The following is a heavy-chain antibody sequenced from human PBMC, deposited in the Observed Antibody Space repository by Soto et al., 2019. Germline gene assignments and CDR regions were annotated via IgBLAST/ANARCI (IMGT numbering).Heavy chain of an antibody. J-gene: IGHJ4*02. V-gene: IGHV6-1*01. Sequence: LSLTCAISGDGVSSHSAAWNWIRQSPSRGLEWLGRTYYRSKWYTDYALSLESRIIINSDTSKNQISLHLSSMTPDDAAVYYCARDPYFLNYFDSWGQGTLVTVSS. CDR3: ARDPYFLNYFDS. CDR1: GDGVSSHSAA. CDR2: TYYRSKWYT. D-gene: IGHD1-26*01.